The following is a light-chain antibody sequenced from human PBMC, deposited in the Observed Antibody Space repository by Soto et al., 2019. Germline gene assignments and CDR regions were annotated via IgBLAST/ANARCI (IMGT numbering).Light chain of an antibody. CDR3: QQYYNWYT. V-gene: IGKV3-15*01. CDR2: GAS. J-gene: IGKJ2*01. CDR1: QSISSN. Sequence: EIVMTQSPATLSVSPGERATLSCRASQSISSNLAWYQQKPGQAPRLLIYGASTRATGIPARFSGSGSETEFTLTISSLQSEDVAIYYCQQYYNWYTFGQGTKLEIK.